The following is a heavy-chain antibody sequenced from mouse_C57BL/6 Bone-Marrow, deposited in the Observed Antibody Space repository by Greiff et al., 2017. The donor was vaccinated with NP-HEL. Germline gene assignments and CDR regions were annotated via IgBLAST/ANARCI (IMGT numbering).Heavy chain of an antibody. CDR3: ARRGPFYYGRGYWYFDV. Sequence: EVKLMESGPGLAKPSQSLSLTCSVTGYSITSDYWNWIRKFPGNKLEYMGYISYSGSTYYNPSLKSRISITRDTSKNQYYLQLNSVTTEDTATYYCARRGPFYYGRGYWYFDVWGTGTTVTVSS. CDR2: ISYSGST. V-gene: IGHV3-8*01. D-gene: IGHD1-1*01. J-gene: IGHJ1*03. CDR1: GYSITSDY.